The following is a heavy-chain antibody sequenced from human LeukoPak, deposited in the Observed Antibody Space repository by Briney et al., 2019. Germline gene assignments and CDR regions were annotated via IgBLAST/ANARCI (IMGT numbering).Heavy chain of an antibody. CDR2: ISGDGRGK. J-gene: IGHJ4*02. Sequence: VGSLRLSCAASGFTFSRHAMHWVRQAPGKGLEWVAVISGDGRGKYYADSVKGRFTISRDNSKNALYLQMNSLRPEDTAVYYCTREDHAASSGYYYDYWGQGTLVTVSS. CDR1: GFTFSRHA. CDR3: TREDHAASSGYYYDY. D-gene: IGHD3-22*01. V-gene: IGHV3-30*04.